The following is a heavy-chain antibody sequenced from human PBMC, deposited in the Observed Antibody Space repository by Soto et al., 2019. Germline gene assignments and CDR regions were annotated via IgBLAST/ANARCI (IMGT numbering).Heavy chain of an antibody. CDR3: AREGRGSPKRSSWPFDY. D-gene: IGHD6-13*01. J-gene: IGHJ4*02. CDR2: ISSSSSYI. CDR1: GFTFSSYS. Sequence: GGSLRLSCAASGFTFSSYSMNWVRQAPGKGLEWVSSISSSSSYIYYADSVKGRFTISRDNAKNSLYLQMNSLRAEDTAVYYFAREGRGSPKRSSWPFDYWGQGTLVTVSS. V-gene: IGHV3-21*01.